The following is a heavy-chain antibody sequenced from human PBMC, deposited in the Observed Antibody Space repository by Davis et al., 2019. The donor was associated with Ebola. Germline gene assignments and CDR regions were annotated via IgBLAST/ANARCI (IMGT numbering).Heavy chain of an antibody. D-gene: IGHD1-26*01. J-gene: IGHJ3*02. CDR3: ARTSIVGTTTTASDI. Sequence: ASVKVSCKASGYTFTTYGVSWVRQAPGQGLEWMGWISGYSGNTNYAQKFQGRVTMTTDTSTTTAYMELRSLRSDDTAVYFCARTSIVGTTTTASDIWGQGTKVTVSS. CDR1: GYTFTTYG. CDR2: ISGYSGNT. V-gene: IGHV1-18*04.